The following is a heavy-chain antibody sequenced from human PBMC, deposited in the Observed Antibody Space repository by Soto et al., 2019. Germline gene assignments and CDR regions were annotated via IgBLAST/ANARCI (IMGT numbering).Heavy chain of an antibody. CDR2: IIPIFGTA. CDR1: GGTFSSYA. CDR3: ARGRTYYYDSSGPNWFDP. J-gene: IGHJ5*02. D-gene: IGHD3-22*01. V-gene: IGHV1-69*01. Sequence: QVQLVQSGAEVKKPGSSVKVSCKASGGTFSSYAISWVRQAPGQGLEWMGGIIPIFGTANYAQKCQGRVTITADESTSTAYKELSSLRSEDKAVYYCARGRTYYYDSSGPNWFDPWGQGTLVTVS.